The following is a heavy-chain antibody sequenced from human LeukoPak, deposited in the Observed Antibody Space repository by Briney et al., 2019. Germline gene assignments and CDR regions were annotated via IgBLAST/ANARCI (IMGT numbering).Heavy chain of an antibody. D-gene: IGHD2-15*01. Sequence: PSETLSLTCTVSGGSISPYHWSWIRQPPGKGLEWIGYIYYSGTTNYNPSLKSRVTISVDTSKNQFSLRLSSVTAADTAVYYCVKGAGWWDYWGQGTLVTVSS. CDR2: IYYSGTT. CDR3: VKGAGWWDY. V-gene: IGHV4-59*01. J-gene: IGHJ4*02. CDR1: GGSISPYH.